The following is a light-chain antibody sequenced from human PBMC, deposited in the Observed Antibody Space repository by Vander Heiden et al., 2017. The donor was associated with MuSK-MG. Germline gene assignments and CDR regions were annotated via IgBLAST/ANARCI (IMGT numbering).Light chain of an antibody. J-gene: IGKJ2*01. V-gene: IGKV1-39*01. Sequence: IPMTQSPSSLSASVGDRVTITCRASQSISSYLTWYQQKPGKAPELLIYAASSLQSGVPSRFSGSGSGTDFTLTISRLQPEDFATYYCQQGDSTPYTFGQGTKLEIK. CDR1: QSISSY. CDR3: QQGDSTPYT. CDR2: AAS.